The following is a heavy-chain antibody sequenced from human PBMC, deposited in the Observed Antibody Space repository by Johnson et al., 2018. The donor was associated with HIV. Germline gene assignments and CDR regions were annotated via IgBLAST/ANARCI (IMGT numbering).Heavy chain of an antibody. Sequence: QVQLVESGGGVVQPGRSLRLSCAASGFTFSSYAMHWVRQAPAKGLEWVAVISYDGSDKYYADSVKGRFTISRDSSKNTLYLQMNSLRAEDTAVYYCAKDLRSSSWTGDAFHIWGQGTMVTVSS. D-gene: IGHD6-13*01. CDR2: ISYDGSDK. J-gene: IGHJ3*02. CDR3: AKDLRSSSWTGDAFHI. V-gene: IGHV3-30*04. CDR1: GFTFSSYA.